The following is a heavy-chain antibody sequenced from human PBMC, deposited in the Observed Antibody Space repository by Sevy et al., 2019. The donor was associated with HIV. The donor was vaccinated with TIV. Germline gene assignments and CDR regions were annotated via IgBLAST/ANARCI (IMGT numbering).Heavy chain of an antibody. V-gene: IGHV3-11*01. Sequence: GGSLRLSCAASTFTFSDYYMTWIRQAPGKGLEWVSHISSGGSNKYYADSMKGRFTISRDNAKNSLYIQMNSLGVEDTGLYYCARVRYNYGSYYFDYWGQGTLVTVSS. D-gene: IGHD5-18*01. CDR2: ISSGGSNK. CDR1: TFTFSDYY. J-gene: IGHJ4*02. CDR3: ARVRYNYGSYYFDY.